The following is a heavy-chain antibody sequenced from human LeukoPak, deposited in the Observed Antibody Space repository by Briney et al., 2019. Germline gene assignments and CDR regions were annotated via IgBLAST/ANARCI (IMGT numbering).Heavy chain of an antibody. V-gene: IGHV3-48*03. CDR2: ITSSGSTT. CDR3: ARGTSGWSLDY. J-gene: IGHJ4*02. D-gene: IGHD6-19*01. CDR1: GFTFSSYE. Sequence: GGSLRLSCAASGFTFSSYEMNWVRQAPGKGLEWVSYITSSGSTTYYADSVKGRFTTSRDNAKNSLYLQVNSLRAEDTAVYYCARGTSGWSLDYWGQGTLVTVFS.